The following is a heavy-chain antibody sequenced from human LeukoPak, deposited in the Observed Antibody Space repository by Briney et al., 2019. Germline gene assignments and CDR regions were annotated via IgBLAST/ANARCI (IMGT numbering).Heavy chain of an antibody. D-gene: IGHD6-19*01. CDR3: AKGTKAVAGSAYFDY. CDR2: ISGSGGST. Sequence: GGSLRLSCAASGFTFSDYAMTWVRQAPGKGLEWVSVISGSGGSTYFADSVKGRFTISRDNFRITLYLQMHSLRVGDTALYYCAKGTKAVAGSAYFDYWGQGTLVTVSS. V-gene: IGHV3-23*01. CDR1: GFTFSDYA. J-gene: IGHJ4*02.